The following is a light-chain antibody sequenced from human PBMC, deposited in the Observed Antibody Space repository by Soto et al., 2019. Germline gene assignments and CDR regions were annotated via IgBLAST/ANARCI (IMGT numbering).Light chain of an antibody. V-gene: IGKV3-20*01. CDR2: GAS. CDR3: HQYGSSPMYT. Sequence: EVVLTQSPGTLSLSPGERATLSCRASHSVSSSYLAWYQQKPGQAPRLLIYGASRRATGVPDRFSGSGSGTDFTLTINRLEPEDFAVYYCHQYGSSPMYTFGQGTKLEIK. CDR1: HSVSSSY. J-gene: IGKJ2*01.